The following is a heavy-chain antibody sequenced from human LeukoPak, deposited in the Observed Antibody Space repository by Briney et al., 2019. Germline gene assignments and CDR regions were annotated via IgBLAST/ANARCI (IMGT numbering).Heavy chain of an antibody. D-gene: IGHD2-15*01. CDR2: IDPSSTYI. Sequence: GGSLRLSCAASGFTFRSYSMNWVRQAPGKGLEWVSAIDPSSTYIYYADSVKGRFTISRDNAENSLYLQMNSLRVEDTAVYYCARDVAAVDYWGQGTLVTVSS. CDR3: ARDVAAVDY. J-gene: IGHJ4*02. V-gene: IGHV3-21*01. CDR1: GFTFRSYS.